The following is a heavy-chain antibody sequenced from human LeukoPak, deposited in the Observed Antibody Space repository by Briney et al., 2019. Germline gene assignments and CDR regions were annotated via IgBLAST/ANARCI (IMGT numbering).Heavy chain of an antibody. J-gene: IGHJ4*02. D-gene: IGHD2-21*02. Sequence: GGSLRLSCAASGFTFSSYAMHWVRQAPGKGLEWVAVISYDGSNKYYADSVKGRFTISRDNSKNTLYLQMNSLRAEDTAVYYCASGGGNSGYWGQGTLVTVSS. CDR3: ASGGGNSGY. CDR1: GFTFSSYA. CDR2: ISYDGSNK. V-gene: IGHV3-30-3*01.